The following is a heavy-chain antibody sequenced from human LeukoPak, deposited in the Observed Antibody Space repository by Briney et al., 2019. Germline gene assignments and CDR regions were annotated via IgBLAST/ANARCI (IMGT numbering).Heavy chain of an antibody. D-gene: IGHD3-22*01. CDR1: GGSISSYY. J-gene: IGHJ4*02. CDR2: IYYSGST. Sequence: SETLSLTCTVSGGSISSYYWSWIRQPPGKGLEWIGYIYYSGSTNYNPSLKSRVTMSVDTSKNQFSLKLSSVTAADTAVYYCARDRGYNFDYWGQGTLVTVSS. CDR3: ARDRGYNFDY. V-gene: IGHV4-59*12.